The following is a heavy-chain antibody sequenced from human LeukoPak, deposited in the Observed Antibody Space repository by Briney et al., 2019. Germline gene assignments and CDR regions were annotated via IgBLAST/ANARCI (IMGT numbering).Heavy chain of an antibody. D-gene: IGHD1-26*01. CDR3: ARDKRGATTFDY. J-gene: IGHJ4*02. V-gene: IGHV3-21*01. CDR1: GFTFSSYS. CDR2: ISSSGSYI. Sequence: GGSLRLSCAASGFTFSSYSMNWVRQAPGKGLEWVSSISSSGSYIYYADSVKGRFTISRDNAKNSLYLQMNSLRAEDTAVYYCARDKRGATTFDYWGQGTLVTVSS.